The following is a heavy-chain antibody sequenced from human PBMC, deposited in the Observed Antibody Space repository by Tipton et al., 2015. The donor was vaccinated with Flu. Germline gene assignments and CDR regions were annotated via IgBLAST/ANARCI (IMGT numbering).Heavy chain of an antibody. J-gene: IGHJ2*01. CDR2: VSYTGSS. Sequence: TLSLTCTVSSGSVSSAGYYWTWVRQPPGKGLEYIGQVSYTGSSNHNPSLKSRVTISVDTSKNQFSLKLTSVTAADTAVYYCARMRARDCTLGVCYLWYFDLWGQGTLVTVSS. CDR3: ARMRARDCTLGVCYLWYFDL. CDR1: SGSVSSAGYY. V-gene: IGHV4-61*08. D-gene: IGHD2-8*01.